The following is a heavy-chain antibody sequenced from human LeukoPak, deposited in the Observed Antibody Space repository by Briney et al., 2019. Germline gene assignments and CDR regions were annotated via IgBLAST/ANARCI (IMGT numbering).Heavy chain of an antibody. Sequence: SETLSLTCTVSGGSISGFYWSWIRQPPGKGLEWIGYIYYSGSTNYNPSLKSRVTISVDTSKNQFSLKLSSVTAADTAVYYCARHFDYWGQGPLVTVSS. J-gene: IGHJ4*02. CDR1: GGSISGFY. V-gene: IGHV4-59*08. CDR3: ARHFDY. CDR2: IYYSGST.